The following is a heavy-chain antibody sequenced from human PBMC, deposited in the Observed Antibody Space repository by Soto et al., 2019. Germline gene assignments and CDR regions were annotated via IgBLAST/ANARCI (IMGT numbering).Heavy chain of an antibody. V-gene: IGHV1-69*01. CDR2: IVPIYRTA. CDR1: GGTFSSYR. J-gene: IGHJ4*02. D-gene: IGHD6-13*01. CDR3: ARDSGAKLSSS. Sequence: QVQLVQSGAEMRRPGSSVKVSCKASGGTFSSYRINWVRQAPGQGLEWVGGIVPIYRTADYAQKFQGRVTITADESARTAYMELRGLKSQDTAVYYCARDSGAKLSSSWGRGTLVTVSS.